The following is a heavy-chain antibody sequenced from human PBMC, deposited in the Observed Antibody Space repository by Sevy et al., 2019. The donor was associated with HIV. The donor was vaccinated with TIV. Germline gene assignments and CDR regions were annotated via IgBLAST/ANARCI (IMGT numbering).Heavy chain of an antibody. Sequence: AGSLRLSCAASGFTFSKYWMSWVRQAPGKGLEWVANIQEDGSGKYYVDAVKGRFTISRDNAKNSLYLQMNSLRAEDTAVYYCATDPFSVTSSNDYMDVWGKGTTVTVSS. D-gene: IGHD4-17*01. J-gene: IGHJ6*03. V-gene: IGHV3-7*01. CDR2: IQEDGSGK. CDR3: ATDPFSVTSSNDYMDV. CDR1: GFTFSKYW.